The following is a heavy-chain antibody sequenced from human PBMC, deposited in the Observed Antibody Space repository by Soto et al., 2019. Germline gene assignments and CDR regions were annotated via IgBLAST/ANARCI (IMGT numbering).Heavy chain of an antibody. J-gene: IGHJ3*02. V-gene: IGHV6-1*01. CDR3: ASAIAASDAFDI. Sequence: SQTLSLTCAIYGDSVSSNSAAWNWIRQSPSRGLEWLGRTYYRYKWYNDYAVSVKSRITINPDTSKNQFSLQLNSVTPKDTSVYYCASAIAASDAFDIWGQGTMVTVSS. CDR2: TYYRYKWYN. CDR1: GDSVSSNSAA. D-gene: IGHD6-13*01.